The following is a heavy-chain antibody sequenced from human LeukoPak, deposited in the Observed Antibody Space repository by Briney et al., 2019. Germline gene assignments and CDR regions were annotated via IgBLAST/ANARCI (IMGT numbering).Heavy chain of an antibody. D-gene: IGHD3-10*01. J-gene: IGHJ4*02. V-gene: IGHV1-3*01. CDR1: GYTFTSYA. Sequence: GASVKVSCKASGYTFTSYAMHWVRQAPGQRLGWMGWINAGNGNTKYSQKFQGRVTITGDTSARTAYMELSSLRSEDTAVYYCAISGVRGVIRYYFDYWGQGTLVTVSS. CDR3: AISGVRGVIRYYFDY. CDR2: INAGNGNT.